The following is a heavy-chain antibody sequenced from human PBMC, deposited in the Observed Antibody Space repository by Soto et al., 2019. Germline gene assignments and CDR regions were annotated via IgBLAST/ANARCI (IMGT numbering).Heavy chain of an antibody. V-gene: IGHV4-39*01. Sequence: SETLSLTCTVSGGSISSSSYYWGWIRQPPGKGLEWIGSIYYSGSTYYNPSLKSRVTISVDTSKNQFSLKLSSVTAADTAVYYCARPLYDSSGYYWFWGQGTLVTVSS. CDR2: IYYSGST. CDR1: GGSISSSSYY. D-gene: IGHD3-22*01. J-gene: IGHJ4*02. CDR3: ARPLYDSSGYYWF.